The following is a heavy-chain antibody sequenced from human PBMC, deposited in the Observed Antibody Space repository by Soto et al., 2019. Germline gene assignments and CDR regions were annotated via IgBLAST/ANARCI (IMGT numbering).Heavy chain of an antibody. V-gene: IGHV4-34*01. Sequence: PSETLSLTCAVYGGSFSGYYWSWIRQAPGKGLEWIGGVNHRGNTYNPSLQSRVTMSVDTSKNQFSLKLSSVTAADTALYYCARDGFCTSTTCRIGNWFDPWGQGTLVTSPQ. D-gene: IGHD2-2*03. CDR1: GGSFSGYY. CDR3: ARDGFCTSTTCRIGNWFDP. CDR2: VNHRGNT. J-gene: IGHJ5*02.